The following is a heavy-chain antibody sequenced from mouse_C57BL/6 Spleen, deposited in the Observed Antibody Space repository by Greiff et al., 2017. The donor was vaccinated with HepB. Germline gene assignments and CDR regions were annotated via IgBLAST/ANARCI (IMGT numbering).Heavy chain of an antibody. CDR3: ARETTTVVASYYAMDY. CDR1: GFTFSSYA. J-gene: IGHJ4*01. V-gene: IGHV5-4*01. Sequence: VQLKESGGGLVKPGGSLKLSCAASGFTFSSYAMSWVRQTPEKRLEWVATISDGGSYTYYPDNVKGRFTISRDNAKNNLYLQMSHLKSEDTAMYYCARETTTVVASYYAMDYWGQGTSVTVSS. CDR2: ISDGGSYT. D-gene: IGHD1-1*01.